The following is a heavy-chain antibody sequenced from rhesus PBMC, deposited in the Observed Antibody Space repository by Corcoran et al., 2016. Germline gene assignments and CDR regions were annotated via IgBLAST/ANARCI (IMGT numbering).Heavy chain of an antibody. CDR2: INSVGSST. CDR1: GFTFSSYW. D-gene: IGHD6-37*01. Sequence: EVQLVESGGGLATPGGSLRLSCAASGFTFSSYWMHWFLPAPGKGLEWISVINSVGSSTYYADSVKGRFTISRENAKNTLYLQMDSLRAEDTAVYYCARDLGWSRGFDYWGQGVLVTVSS. J-gene: IGHJ4*01. V-gene: IGHV3-14*01. CDR3: ARDLGWSRGFDY.